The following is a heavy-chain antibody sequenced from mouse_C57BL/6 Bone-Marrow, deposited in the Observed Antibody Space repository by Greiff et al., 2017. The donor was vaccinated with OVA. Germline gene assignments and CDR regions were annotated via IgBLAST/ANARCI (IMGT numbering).Heavy chain of an antibody. CDR1: GFTFSDAW. CDR2: IRNKANNHAT. J-gene: IGHJ1*03. D-gene: IGHD2-3*01. CDR3: TRPLYDGYYSPWYFDV. Sequence: EVKVVESGGGLVQPGGSMKLSCAASGFTFSDAWMDWVRQSPEKGLEWVAEIRNKANNHATYYAESVKGRFTISRDDSKSSVYLQMNSLRAEDTGIYYCTRPLYDGYYSPWYFDVWGTGTTVTVSS. V-gene: IGHV6-6*01.